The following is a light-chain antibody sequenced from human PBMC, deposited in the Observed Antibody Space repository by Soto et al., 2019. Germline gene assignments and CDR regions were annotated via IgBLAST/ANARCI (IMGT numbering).Light chain of an antibody. Sequence: EIVMTQSPATLSVSPGERATLSCRASQSVSSDLAWYQHKPGQAPRLLIYGASTRATGIPVRFSGSGSGTDFTLTISSLQSEDFAVYYCQHYNNQPPTFGGGTKVDIK. CDR1: QSVSSD. V-gene: IGKV3-15*01. CDR3: QHYNNQPPT. CDR2: GAS. J-gene: IGKJ4*01.